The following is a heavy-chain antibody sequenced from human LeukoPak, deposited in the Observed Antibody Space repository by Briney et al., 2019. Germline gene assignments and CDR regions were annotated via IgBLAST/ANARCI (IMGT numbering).Heavy chain of an antibody. D-gene: IGHD3-10*01. V-gene: IGHV1-2*02. CDR3: ARAKGITMVRGVLFGY. Sequence: ASVKVSCKASGYTFTSYGISWVRQAPGQGLEWMGWINPNSGGTNYAQKFQGRVTMTRDTSISTAYMELSRLRSDDTAVYYCARAKGITMVRGVLFGYWGQGTLVTVSS. J-gene: IGHJ4*02. CDR2: INPNSGGT. CDR1: GYTFTSYG.